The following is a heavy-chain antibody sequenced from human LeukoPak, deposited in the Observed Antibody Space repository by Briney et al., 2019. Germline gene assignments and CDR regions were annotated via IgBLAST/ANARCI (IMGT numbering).Heavy chain of an antibody. CDR2: IIPIFGIA. Sequence: GASVKVSCKASGGTFSSYAISWVRQAPGQGLEWMGGIIPIFGIANYAQKFQGRVTIAADESTSTAYMELSSLRSEDTAVYYCARDPFQNPRGFPGWGQGTLVTVSS. CDR1: GGTFSSYA. D-gene: IGHD5-12*01. CDR3: ARDPFQNPRGFPG. V-gene: IGHV1-69*13. J-gene: IGHJ4*02.